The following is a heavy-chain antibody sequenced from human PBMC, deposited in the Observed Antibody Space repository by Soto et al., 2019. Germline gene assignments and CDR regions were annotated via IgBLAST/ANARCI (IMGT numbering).Heavy chain of an antibody. Sequence: QVQLQESGPGLAKPSQTLSLICTVSGGSLTTGDYYWTWIRQSPGEGLEWIGYISRSGNIFYNPSLKSRITISLDTSKDQFSLKLNSVTAAGTAVYYCARGNDYVYFYDYWGQGTLVTVSS. CDR2: ISRSGNI. CDR3: ARGNDYVYFYDY. D-gene: IGHD4-17*01. J-gene: IGHJ4*02. V-gene: IGHV4-30-4*01. CDR1: GGSLTTGDYY.